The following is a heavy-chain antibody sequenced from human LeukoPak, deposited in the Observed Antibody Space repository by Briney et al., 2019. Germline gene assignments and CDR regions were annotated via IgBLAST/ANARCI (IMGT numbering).Heavy chain of an antibody. CDR3: ARPPHTYDYVWGSYRYPDGLDY. D-gene: IGHD3-16*02. J-gene: IGHJ4*02. Sequence: ASVKVSCKASGGTFSSYAISWVRQAPGQGLEWMGWINPSSGGTNYAQKFQGRVTMTRDTSISTAYMELSRLRSDDTAVYYCARPPHTYDYVWGSYRYPDGLDYWGQGTLVTVSS. V-gene: IGHV1-2*02. CDR1: GGTFSSYA. CDR2: INPSSGGT.